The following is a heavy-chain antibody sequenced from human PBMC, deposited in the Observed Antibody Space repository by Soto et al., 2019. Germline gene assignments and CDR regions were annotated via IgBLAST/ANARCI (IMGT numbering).Heavy chain of an antibody. D-gene: IGHD3-16*02. V-gene: IGHV1-69*04. CDR2: INPILGIA. CDR1: GGTFSSYT. J-gene: IGHJ6*03. CDR3: ARDRSDYYYYYMDV. Sequence: ASVKVSCKASGGTFSSYTISWVRQAPGQGLEWMGRINPILGIANYAQKFQGRVTITADKSTSTAYMELSSLRSEDTAVYYCARDRSDYYYYYMDVWGKGTTVTVSS.